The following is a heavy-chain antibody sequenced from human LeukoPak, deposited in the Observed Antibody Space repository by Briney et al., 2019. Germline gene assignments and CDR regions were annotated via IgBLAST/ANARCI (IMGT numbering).Heavy chain of an antibody. D-gene: IGHD4-11*01. CDR1: GFTVSGKY. V-gene: IGHV3-66*01. Sequence: QPGGSLRLSCAASGFTVSGKYMTWVRQAPGKGLEWVSLIYSGGTTSYAGSVRGRFTISRDNSKNTLYLQMSNLRAEDTAVYYCARSNGLRYFDRWGQGTLVTVSS. CDR3: ARSNGLRYFDR. CDR2: IYSGGTT. J-gene: IGHJ4*02.